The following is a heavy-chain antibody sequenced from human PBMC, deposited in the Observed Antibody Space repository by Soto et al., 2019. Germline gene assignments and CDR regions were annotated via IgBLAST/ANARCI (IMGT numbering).Heavy chain of an antibody. CDR2: IYYSGST. J-gene: IGHJ5*02. V-gene: IGHV4-59*08. D-gene: IGHD6-19*01. CDR3: ATTPYSSGWFDP. Sequence: LSLTCTVSGGSISSYYWSWIRQPPGKGLEWIGYIYYSGSTNYNPSLKSRVTISVDTSKNQFSLKLSSVTAADTAVYYCATTPYSSGWFDPWGQGTLVTVSS. CDR1: GGSISSYY.